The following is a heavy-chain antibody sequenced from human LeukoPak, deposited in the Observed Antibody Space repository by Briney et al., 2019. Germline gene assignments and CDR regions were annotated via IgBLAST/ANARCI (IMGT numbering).Heavy chain of an antibody. J-gene: IGHJ5*02. Sequence: SETLSLTCAVYGGSFSGYYWSWIRQPPGKGLEWIGEINHSGSTNYNPSLKSRVTISVDTSKNQFSLKLSSVTAADTAVYYCAIYSGSYGNGNNWFDPWGQGTLVTVSS. D-gene: IGHD1-26*01. CDR3: AIYSGSYGNGNNWFDP. V-gene: IGHV4-34*01. CDR1: GGSFSGYY. CDR2: INHSGST.